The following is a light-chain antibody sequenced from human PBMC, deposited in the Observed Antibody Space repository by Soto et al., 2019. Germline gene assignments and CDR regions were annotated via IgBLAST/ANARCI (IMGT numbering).Light chain of an antibody. J-gene: IGLJ2*01. Sequence: QSVLTQPPSASGSPGQSVTISCSGTSSYVGSYDSVSWYQQHPDKAPKLMIYEVGKRPSGVPDRFSGSKSGNTASLTVSGLQAEDEADHFCQSSDTSLGDSVVFGGGTQLTVL. CDR1: SSYVGSYDS. V-gene: IGLV2-8*01. CDR3: QSSDTSLGDSVV. CDR2: EVG.